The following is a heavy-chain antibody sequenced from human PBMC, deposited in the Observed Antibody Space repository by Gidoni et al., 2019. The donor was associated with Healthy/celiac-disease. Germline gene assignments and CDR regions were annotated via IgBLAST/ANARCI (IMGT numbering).Heavy chain of an antibody. CDR2: ISSSSSYT. D-gene: IGHD3-3*01. J-gene: IGHJ4*02. V-gene: IGHV3-11*06. CDR3: ARAGGDFWSGYYIFDY. CDR1: GFTFSDYY. Sequence: QVQLVESGGGLVKPGGSLRLSCAASGFTFSDYYMSWIRQAPGKGLEWVSYISSSSSYTNYADSVKGRFTISRDNAKNSLYLQMNSLRAEDTAVYYCARAGGDFWSGYYIFDYWGQGTLVTVSS.